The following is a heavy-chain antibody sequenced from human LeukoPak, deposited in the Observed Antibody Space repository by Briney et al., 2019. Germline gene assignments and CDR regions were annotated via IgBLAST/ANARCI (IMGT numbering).Heavy chain of an antibody. CDR1: GFTFSSYW. D-gene: IGHD1-26*01. J-gene: IGHJ4*02. CDR3: ARDRNTGSSYENLFEY. CDR2: INSDGSST. Sequence: PGGSLRPSCAASGFTFSSYWMHWVRQAPGKGLVWVSRINSDGSSTSYADSVKGRFTISRDNAENTLYLQMNSLRAEDTSVYYCARDRNTGSSYENLFEYWGQGSLVTVSS. V-gene: IGHV3-74*01.